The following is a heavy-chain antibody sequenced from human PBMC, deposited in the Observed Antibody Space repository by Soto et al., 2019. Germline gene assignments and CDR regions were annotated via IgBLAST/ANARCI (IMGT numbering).Heavy chain of an antibody. Sequence: EVQLLESGGGLVQPGGSLRLSCAASGFTFSSYAMSWVRQAPGKGLEWVSAISGSGGSTYYADSVKGRFTISRDNSKNTLYLQMTSLRAEDTAVYYCAKDSLAIPEGGYDYWGQGTLVTFSS. D-gene: IGHD5-12*01. CDR1: GFTFSSYA. CDR3: AKDSLAIPEGGYDY. V-gene: IGHV3-23*01. CDR2: ISGSGGST. J-gene: IGHJ4*02.